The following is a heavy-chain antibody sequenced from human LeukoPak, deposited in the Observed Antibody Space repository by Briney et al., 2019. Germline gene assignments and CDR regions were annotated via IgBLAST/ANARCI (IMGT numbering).Heavy chain of an antibody. CDR3: ARAQEQQLAVY. Sequence: SVKVSCKASGGTFSSYAISWVRQAPGQGLEWMGGIIPIFGTANYAQKFQGRVTMTRDMSTSTVYMELSSLRSEDTAVYYCARAQEQQLAVYWGQGTLVTVSS. CDR1: GGTFSSYA. CDR2: IIPIFGTA. J-gene: IGHJ4*02. D-gene: IGHD6-13*01. V-gene: IGHV1-69*05.